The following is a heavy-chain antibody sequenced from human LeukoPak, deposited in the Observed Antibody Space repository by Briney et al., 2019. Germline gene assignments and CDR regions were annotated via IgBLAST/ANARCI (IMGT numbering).Heavy chain of an antibody. Sequence: GGSLRLSCAASGFTFSSYWMHWVRQAPGKGLVWLARINGDGSSISYADSVQGRFTISRDNAKNTLYLQMNSLRAEDTAVYYCTTGFWYGGPRDYWGQGTLVTVSS. V-gene: IGHV3-74*01. D-gene: IGHD3-3*01. CDR1: GFTFSSYW. J-gene: IGHJ4*02. CDR2: INGDGSSI. CDR3: TTGFWYGGPRDY.